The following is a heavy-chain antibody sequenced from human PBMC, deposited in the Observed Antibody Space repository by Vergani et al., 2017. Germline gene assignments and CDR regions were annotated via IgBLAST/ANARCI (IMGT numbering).Heavy chain of an antibody. D-gene: IGHD2-2*01. Sequence: VQLVESGGGLVQPGGSLRLSCAASGFTFSGYYWSWIRQPPGKGLEWIGEINHSGSTNYNPSLKSRVTISVDTTKNQFSLKLSSVTATDTAVYYCASRGAYCSSTSCRGNFDYWGQGTLVTVSS. J-gene: IGHJ4*02. CDR1: GFTFSGYY. CDR2: INHSGST. V-gene: IGHV4-34*01. CDR3: ASRGAYCSSTSCRGNFDY.